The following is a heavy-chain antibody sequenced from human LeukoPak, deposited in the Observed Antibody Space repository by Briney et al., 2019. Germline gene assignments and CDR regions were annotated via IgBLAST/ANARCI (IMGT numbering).Heavy chain of an antibody. CDR3: ARVGCSSTSCYEYFQH. J-gene: IGHJ1*01. V-gene: IGHV1-2*02. CDR2: TNPNSGGT. CDR1: GCTFTGYY. D-gene: IGHD2-2*01. Sequence: GASVKVSCKASGCTFTGYYMHWVRQAPGQGLEWMGWTNPNSGGTNYAQKFQGRVTMTRDTSISTAYMELSRLRSDDTAVYYCARVGCSSTSCYEYFQHWGQGTPVTVSS.